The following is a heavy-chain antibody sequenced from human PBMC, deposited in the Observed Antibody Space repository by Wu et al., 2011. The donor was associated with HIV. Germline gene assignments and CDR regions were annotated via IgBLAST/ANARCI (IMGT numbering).Heavy chain of an antibody. D-gene: IGHD3-10*01. CDR3: ARGYGSGNYYDYYYYYMDV. J-gene: IGHJ6*03. V-gene: IGHV4-34*01. Sequence: QVQLQQWGAGLLKPSETLSLTCAFYGGSFSGSYWTWIRQPPGKGLELIGEINHDGSAYYNPSLESRVTISLDTSKNQFSLTLSSVTAADTAVYYCARGYGSGNYYDYYYYYMDVWVKGTTVTVS. CDR2: INHDGSA. CDR1: GGSFSGSY.